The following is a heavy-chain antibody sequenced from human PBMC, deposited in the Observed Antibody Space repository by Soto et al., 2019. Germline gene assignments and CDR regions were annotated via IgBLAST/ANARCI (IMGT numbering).Heavy chain of an antibody. CDR2: IWYDGSNK. J-gene: IGHJ6*02. Sequence: GGSLRLSCAASGFTFSSYGMHWVRQAPGKGLEWVAVIWYDGSNKYYADSVKGRFTISRDNSKNTLYLQMNGLRAEDTAVYYCARNLVRVYYGMDVWGQGTTVTVSS. CDR1: GFTFSSYG. CDR3: ARNLVRVYYGMDV. V-gene: IGHV3-33*01. D-gene: IGHD3-10*01.